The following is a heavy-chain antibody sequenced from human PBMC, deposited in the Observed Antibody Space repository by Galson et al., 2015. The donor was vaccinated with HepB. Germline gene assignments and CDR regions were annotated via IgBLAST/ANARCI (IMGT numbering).Heavy chain of an antibody. J-gene: IGHJ4*02. CDR2: IKQDGSEK. Sequence: SLRLSCAASGFTFSSYWMSWVRQAPGKGLEWVANIKQDGSEKYYVDSVKGRFTISRDNAKNSLYLQMNSLRAEDTAVYYCARGIAAAGTGWDYWGQGTLVTVSS. D-gene: IGHD6-13*01. CDR1: GFTFSSYW. V-gene: IGHV3-7*03. CDR3: ARGIAAAGTGWDY.